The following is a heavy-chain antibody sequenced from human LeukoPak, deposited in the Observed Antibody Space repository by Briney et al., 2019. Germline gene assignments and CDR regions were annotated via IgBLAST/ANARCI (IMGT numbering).Heavy chain of an antibody. V-gene: IGHV4-4*07. D-gene: IGHD3-3*01. CDR2: IYTTGNT. J-gene: IGHJ4*02. Sequence: SETLSLTCSVSGGSISSYYWSWIRQPAGKGRGWIGRIYTTGNTDYNPSLKSRVTMSVDTSKNQFSLNLSSVTAADTAVYYFARDARGWSGFDYWGQGTLVTVSS. CDR3: ARDARGWSGFDY. CDR1: GGSISSYY.